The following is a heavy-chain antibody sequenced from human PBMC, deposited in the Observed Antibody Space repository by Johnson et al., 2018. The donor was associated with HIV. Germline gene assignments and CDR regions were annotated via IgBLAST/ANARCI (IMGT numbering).Heavy chain of an antibody. CDR2: LWSGGNT. J-gene: IGHJ3*02. CDR1: GFTVSSNY. CDR3: ARDLVEYSSSSYAFDI. D-gene: IGHD6-6*01. Sequence: VQLVESGGGLVQPGGSLRLSCAASGFTVSSNYMSWVHQAPGKGLEWVSVLWSGGNTWYAGPVTGRFTISRDNSKNTLYLQMNSLRAEDTAVYYCARDLVEYSSSSYAFDIWGQGTMVTVSS. V-gene: IGHV3-66*01.